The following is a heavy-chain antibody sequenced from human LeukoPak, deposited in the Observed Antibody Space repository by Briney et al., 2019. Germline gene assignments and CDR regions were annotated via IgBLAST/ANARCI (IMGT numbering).Heavy chain of an antibody. CDR3: AKVFPYYY. CDR2: ISYDGSNK. V-gene: IGHV3-30-3*01. J-gene: IGHJ4*02. CDR1: GFTFSSYA. Sequence: GGSLRLSCAASGFTFSSYAMHWVRQAPGKGLEWVAVISYDGSNKYYADSVKGRFTISRDNSKNTLYLQMNSLRAEDTAVYYCAKVFPYYYWGQGTLVTVSS.